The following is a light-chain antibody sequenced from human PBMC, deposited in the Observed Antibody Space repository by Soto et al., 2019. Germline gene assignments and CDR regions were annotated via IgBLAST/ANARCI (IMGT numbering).Light chain of an antibody. CDR1: ISDVGGYNY. CDR2: DVS. Sequence: QSALPQPASVSGSPGQSITISCTGTISDVGGYNYVSWYQQHPGKAPKLMIYDVSNRPSGVSNRFSGSKSGNTASLTISGLQAEDEADYYCSSYTSSSTYVFGTGTKVTVL. CDR3: SSYTSSSTYV. J-gene: IGLJ1*01. V-gene: IGLV2-14*03.